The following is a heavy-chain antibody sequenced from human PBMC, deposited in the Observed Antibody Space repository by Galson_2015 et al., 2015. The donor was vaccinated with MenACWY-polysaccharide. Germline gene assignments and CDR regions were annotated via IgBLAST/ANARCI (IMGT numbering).Heavy chain of an antibody. Sequence: SLRLSCAASGFTFHSYTMSWVRQAPGKRLEWVSGISGSGASKYYADSVKGRFTISRDNVKNTMYLQMNSLRDADTAVYYCAYPGLSTRRTSDVDYWGQGTLVTVSS. CDR1: GFTFHSYT. CDR2: ISGSGASK. V-gene: IGHV3-23*01. J-gene: IGHJ4*02. D-gene: IGHD5/OR15-5a*01. CDR3: AYPGLSTRRTSDVDY.